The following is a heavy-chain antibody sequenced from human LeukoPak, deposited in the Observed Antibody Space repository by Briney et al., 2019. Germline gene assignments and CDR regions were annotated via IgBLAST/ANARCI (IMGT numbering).Heavy chain of an antibody. CDR3: ARERGSNSCYDY. J-gene: IGHJ4*02. D-gene: IGHD2-2*01. CDR2: INHSGST. Sequence: PSETLSLTSAVYGGSFSGYYWSWIRQPPGKGLEWIGEINHSGSTNYNPSLKSRVTISVDTSKNQFSLKLSSVTAADTAVYYCARERGSNSCYDYWGQGTLVTVSS. CDR1: GGSFSGYY. V-gene: IGHV4-34*01.